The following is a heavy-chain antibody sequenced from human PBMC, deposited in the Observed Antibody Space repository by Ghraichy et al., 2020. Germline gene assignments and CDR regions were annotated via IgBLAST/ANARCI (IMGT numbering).Heavy chain of an antibody. J-gene: IGHJ2*01. CDR2: IYYSGST. CDR1: GGSISSGGYY. Sequence: SQTLSLTCTVSGGSISSGGYYWSWIRQHPGKGLEWIGYIYYSGSTYYNPSLKSRVTISVDTSKNQFSLKLSSVTAADTAVYYCARTGYSYGHHWYFDLWGRGTLVTVSS. V-gene: IGHV4-31*03. CDR3: ARTGYSYGHHWYFDL. D-gene: IGHD5-18*01.